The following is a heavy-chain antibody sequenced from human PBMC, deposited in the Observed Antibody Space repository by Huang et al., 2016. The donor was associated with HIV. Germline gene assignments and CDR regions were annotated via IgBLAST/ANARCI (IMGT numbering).Heavy chain of an antibody. D-gene: IGHD2-15*01. CDR3: ARSGDGGKSPMDV. CDR2: IYTIGPT. CDR1: GGSIGSGSFY. V-gene: IGHV4-61*09. J-gene: IGHJ6*03. Sequence: QGQLQESGPGLVKPSQTLSLTCTVSGGSIGSGSFYWTWIRQPAGQGLGWIGDIYTIGPTNSHPSLKSLVTISLDTTKNQFSLKLRFVTAADTAVYFCARSGDGGKSPMDVWGKGTTVTVSS.